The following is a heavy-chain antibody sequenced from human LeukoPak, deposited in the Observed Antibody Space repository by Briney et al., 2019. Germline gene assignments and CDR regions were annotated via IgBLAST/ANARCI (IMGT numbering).Heavy chain of an antibody. CDR2: IIPILGIA. CDR3: ARDRGETYYYDSSGYYYVY. V-gene: IGHV1-69*04. CDR1: GGTFSSYT. D-gene: IGHD3-22*01. Sequence: ASVKVSCKASGGTFSSYTISWVRQAPGQGLEWMGRIIPILGIANYAQKFEGRVTITADKSTSTAYMELNSLRSEDTAVYYCARDRGETYYYDSSGYYYVYWGQGTLVTVSS. J-gene: IGHJ4*02.